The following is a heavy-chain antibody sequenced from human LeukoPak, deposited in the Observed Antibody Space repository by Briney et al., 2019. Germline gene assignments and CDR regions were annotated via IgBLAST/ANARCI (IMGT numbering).Heavy chain of an antibody. Sequence: SETLSLTCTVSGGSISSSSYYWGWIRQPPGKGLEWIGSIYYSGSTYYNPSLKSRVTISVDTSKNQFSLKLSSVTAADTAVYYCAKDIRSGCYLCAFDIWGQGTRVTVSS. J-gene: IGHJ3*02. CDR3: AKDIRSGCYLCAFDI. CDR1: GGSISSSSYY. V-gene: IGHV4-39*07. D-gene: IGHD6-19*01. CDR2: IYYSGST.